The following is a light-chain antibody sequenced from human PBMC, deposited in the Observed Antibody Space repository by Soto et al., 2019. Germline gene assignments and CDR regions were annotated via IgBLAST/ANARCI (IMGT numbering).Light chain of an antibody. CDR2: DVS. J-gene: IGLJ2*01. CDR1: SSDVGGYNY. V-gene: IGLV2-14*01. Sequence: QSVLTQPASVSGSPGQSITISCTGTSSDVGGYNYVSWYQQHPGKAPKLMIYDVSNRPSGVSNRFSGSKSGNTASLTISGLQADDEADYYCSSYTSSSTVVFGGGTQLTVL. CDR3: SSYTSSSTVV.